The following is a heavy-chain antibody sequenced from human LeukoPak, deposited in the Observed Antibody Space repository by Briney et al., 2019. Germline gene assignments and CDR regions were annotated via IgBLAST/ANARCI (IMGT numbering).Heavy chain of an antibody. CDR2: INHSGST. V-gene: IGHV4-34*01. J-gene: IGHJ5*02. CDR1: GGSFSGYY. CDR3: ARGGPNIVVVPAAILNWFDP. D-gene: IGHD2-2*01. Sequence: SKTLSLTCAVYGGSFSGYYWSWIRQPPGKGLEWIGEINHSGSTNYNPSLKSRVTISVDTSKNQFSLKLSSVTAADTAVYYCARGGPNIVVVPAAILNWFDPWGQGTLVTVSS.